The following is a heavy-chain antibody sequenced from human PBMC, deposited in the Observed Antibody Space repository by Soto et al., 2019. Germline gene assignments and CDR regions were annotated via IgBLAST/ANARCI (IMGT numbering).Heavy chain of an antibody. D-gene: IGHD5-12*01. J-gene: IGHJ5*02. CDR1: GGSISSGGYS. Sequence: SETLSLTCAVSGGSISSGGYSWSWIRQPPGKGLEWIGYIYHSGSTYYNPSLKSRVTISVDRSKNQFSLKLSSVTAADTAVYYCARESATIMGDWFDPWGQGTMVTVYS. CDR2: IYHSGST. V-gene: IGHV4-30-2*01. CDR3: ARESATIMGDWFDP.